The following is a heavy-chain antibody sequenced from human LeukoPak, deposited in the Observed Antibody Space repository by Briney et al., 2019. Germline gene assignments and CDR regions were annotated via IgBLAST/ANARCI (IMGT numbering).Heavy chain of an antibody. CDR3: ARDPGKLLQDYYYGMDV. CDR1: GFTFSIDG. CDR2: IWNEGSKK. D-gene: IGHD1-26*01. V-gene: IGHV3-33*01. J-gene: IGHJ6*02. Sequence: PRGSLRLSCAASGFTFSIDGMHWVRQAPGKGLEWVAVIWNEGSKKYYADSGKGRSTTPRDNSKNTLYLQMNSLRAEDTAVYYCARDPGKLLQDYYYGMDVWGQGTTVTVSS.